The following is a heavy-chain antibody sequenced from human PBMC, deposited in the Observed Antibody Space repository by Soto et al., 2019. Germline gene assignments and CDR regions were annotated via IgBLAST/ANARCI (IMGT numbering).Heavy chain of an antibody. CDR2: ISYDGSTD. J-gene: IGHJ4*02. CDR3: ARGTGTGSFLIDY. V-gene: IGHV3-33*01. D-gene: IGHD1-26*01. CDR1: GFTFSNFA. Sequence: QVQLVESGGGVVQPGRSLRLSCAASGFTFSNFAMHWVRQAPGKGLEWVTFISYDGSTDHYVDFVKGRFTVSRDNSKTTLFLQMNSLRVEDTAVYYCARGTGTGSFLIDYWGQGILVTVSS.